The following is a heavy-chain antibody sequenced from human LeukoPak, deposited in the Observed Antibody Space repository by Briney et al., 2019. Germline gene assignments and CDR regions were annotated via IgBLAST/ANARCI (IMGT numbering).Heavy chain of an antibody. CDR1: GFTFSSYS. D-gene: IGHD6-19*01. CDR2: ISSSSSYI. V-gene: IGHV3-21*04. J-gene: IGHJ2*01. CDR3: ARSFYSSGWYPSYWYFDL. Sequence: PGGSLRLSCAASGFTFSSYSMNWVRQAPGKGLEWVSSISSSSSYIYYADSVKGRFTISRDNAKNSLYLQMNSLRAEDTAVYYCARSFYSSGWYPSYWYFDLWGRGTLVSVSS.